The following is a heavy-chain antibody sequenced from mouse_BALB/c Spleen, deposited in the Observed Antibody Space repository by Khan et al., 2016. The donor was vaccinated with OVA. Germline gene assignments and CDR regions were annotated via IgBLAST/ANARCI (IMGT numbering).Heavy chain of an antibody. CDR1: GYTFSSYW. V-gene: IGHV1-9*01. J-gene: IGHJ3*01. CDR2: ILPGSDSP. Sequence: QVQLKQSGTELLKPGASVKISCKATGYTFSSYWIEWIKQRSGHGLEWIGEILPGSDSPNYNVRFMGKATFTADTSSNTAYMQLSRLTSEDAAVYYCARQGGGYFSWFAYWGQGTLVTVSA. CDR3: ARQGGGYFSWFAY. D-gene: IGHD2-3*01.